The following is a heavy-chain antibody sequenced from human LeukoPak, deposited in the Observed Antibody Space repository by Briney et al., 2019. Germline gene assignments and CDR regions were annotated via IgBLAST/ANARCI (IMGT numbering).Heavy chain of an antibody. CDR3: ARGLTDFDY. V-gene: IGHV4-34*01. CDR2: INHSGST. Sequence: SETLSLTCAVYGGSFSGYYWSWIRQPPGKGLEWIGEINHSGSTNYNPSLKSRVTISVDTTKNQFSLKLSSVTAADTAVYYCARGLTDFDYWGQGTLVTVSS. D-gene: IGHD2-21*02. CDR1: GGSFSGYY. J-gene: IGHJ4*02.